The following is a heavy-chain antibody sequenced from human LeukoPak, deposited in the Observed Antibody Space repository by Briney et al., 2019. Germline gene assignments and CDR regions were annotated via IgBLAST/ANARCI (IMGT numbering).Heavy chain of an antibody. Sequence: PSETLSLTCTVSGGSISSSSYYWGWIRQPPGKGLEWIESIYYSGSTYYNPSLKSRVTISVDTAKNHFSLTLNDVTAADTDFYYCAIYSGVYSAFEIWSQGTLVTVSS. J-gene: IGHJ3*02. CDR3: AIYSGVYSAFEI. CDR1: GGSISSSSYY. CDR2: IYYSGST. D-gene: IGHD1-26*01. V-gene: IGHV4-39*07.